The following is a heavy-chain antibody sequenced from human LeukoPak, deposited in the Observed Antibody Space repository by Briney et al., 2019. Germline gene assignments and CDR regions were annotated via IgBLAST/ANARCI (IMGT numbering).Heavy chain of an antibody. D-gene: IGHD3-22*01. Sequence: GGSLRLSCAASGFTFSSYGMHWVRQAPGKGLEWVAVISYDGSNKYYADSVKGRFTISRDNSKNTLYLQMNSLRAEDTAVYYCAKDQGLYYYYGMDVRGQGTTVTVSS. CDR3: AKDQGLYYYYGMDV. J-gene: IGHJ6*02. CDR2: ISYDGSNK. CDR1: GFTFSSYG. V-gene: IGHV3-30*18.